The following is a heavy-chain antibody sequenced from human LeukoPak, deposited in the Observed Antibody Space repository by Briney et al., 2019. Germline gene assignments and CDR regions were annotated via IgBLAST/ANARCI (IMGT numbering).Heavy chain of an antibody. D-gene: IGHD4-11*01. CDR2: INPSGGST. Sequence: ASVKVSCKASGYTFTSYYMHWVRQAPGQGLEWMGIINPSGGSTNYAQKFQGRVTMTRDMSTSTVYMELSSLRSEDTAVYYCASGTYSNYVIYWGQGTLVTVSS. J-gene: IGHJ4*02. CDR1: GYTFTSYY. CDR3: ASGTYSNYVIY. V-gene: IGHV1-46*01.